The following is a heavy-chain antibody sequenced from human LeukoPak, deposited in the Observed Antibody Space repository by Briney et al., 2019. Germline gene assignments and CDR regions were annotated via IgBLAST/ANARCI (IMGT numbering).Heavy chain of an antibody. V-gene: IGHV3-9*01. CDR2: ISWNSGSI. CDR1: GFTFDDYA. D-gene: IGHD3-9*01. Sequence: GGSLRLSCAAPGFTFDDYAMHWVRQAPGKGLEWVSGISWNSGSIGYADSVKGRFTISRDNAKNSLYLQMNSLRAEDTALCYCAKDILRYFSGFDPWGQGALVTVSS. J-gene: IGHJ5*02. CDR3: AKDILRYFSGFDP.